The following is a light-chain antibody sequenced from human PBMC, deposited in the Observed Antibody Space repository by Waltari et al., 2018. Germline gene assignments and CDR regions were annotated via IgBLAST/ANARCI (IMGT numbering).Light chain of an antibody. CDR3: QVWDSSSNAV. J-gene: IGLJ2*01. Sequence: SFDLTQPLSVSVALGQTARLTWGGDNSGSKNVHWYQQKPGQAPVLVIYRDNNRPSGIPERFSGSNSGNTATLSISRAQAGDEADYFCQVWDSSSNAVFGGGTKLTVL. CDR1: NSGSKN. CDR2: RDN. V-gene: IGLV3-9*01.